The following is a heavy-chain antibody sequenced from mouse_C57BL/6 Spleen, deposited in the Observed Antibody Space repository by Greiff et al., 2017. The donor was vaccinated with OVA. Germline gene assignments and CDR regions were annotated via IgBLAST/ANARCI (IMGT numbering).Heavy chain of an antibody. Sequence: VQLKQSGAELVRPGTSVKVSCKASGYAFTNYLIEWVKQRPGQGLEWIGVINPGSGGTNYNEKFKGKATLTADKSSSTAYMQLSSLTSEDSAVYFCASHDYDGFAYWGQGTLVTVSA. CDR2: INPGSGGT. J-gene: IGHJ3*01. CDR1: GYAFTNYL. CDR3: ASHDYDGFAY. V-gene: IGHV1-54*01. D-gene: IGHD2-4*01.